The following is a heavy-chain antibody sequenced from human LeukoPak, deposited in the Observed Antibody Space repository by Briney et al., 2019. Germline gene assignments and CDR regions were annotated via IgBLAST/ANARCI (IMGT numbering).Heavy chain of an antibody. V-gene: IGHV3-53*01. CDR1: GFTVSSNY. CDR3: ASPKYTSGPFNY. Sequence: GGSLRLSCAASGFTVSSNYMSWVRQAPGKRLECVSVLYNTGSTYYADSVKGRFTISRDNSKNTLYLQMNSLRAEDTAVYYCASPKYTSGPFNYWGQGALVTVSS. J-gene: IGHJ4*02. D-gene: IGHD6-19*01. CDR2: LYNTGST.